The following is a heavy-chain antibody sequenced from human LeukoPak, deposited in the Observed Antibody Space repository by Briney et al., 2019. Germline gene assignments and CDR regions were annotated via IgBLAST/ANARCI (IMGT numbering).Heavy chain of an antibody. D-gene: IGHD3-22*01. CDR2: IRYDGSNK. CDR1: GFTFSSYG. Sequence: GGSPRLSCAASGFTFSSYGMHWVRQAPGKGLEWVAFIRYDGSNKYYADSVKGRFTISRDNSKNTLYLQMNSLRAEDTAVYYCASTQYYYDSSGYSPFDYWGQGTLVTVSS. V-gene: IGHV3-30*02. J-gene: IGHJ4*02. CDR3: ASTQYYYDSSGYSPFDY.